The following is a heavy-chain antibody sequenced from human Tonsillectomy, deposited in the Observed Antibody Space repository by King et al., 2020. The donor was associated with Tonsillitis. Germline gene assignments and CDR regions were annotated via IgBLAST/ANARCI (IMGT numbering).Heavy chain of an antibody. CDR3: AKDGRAWAGNPTAPFDY. CDR1: GFTFSAYG. Sequence: VQLVESGEGVVQPGRSLRLSCAASGFTFSAYGMHWVRQAPGKGLEWVAVTSYDGSNKYYADSVKGRFTISRDSSNDTLYLQMNSLRAEDTAVYYCAKDGRAWAGNPTAPFDYWGQGALVTVSS. CDR2: TSYDGSNK. D-gene: IGHD6-19*01. J-gene: IGHJ4*02. V-gene: IGHV3-30*18.